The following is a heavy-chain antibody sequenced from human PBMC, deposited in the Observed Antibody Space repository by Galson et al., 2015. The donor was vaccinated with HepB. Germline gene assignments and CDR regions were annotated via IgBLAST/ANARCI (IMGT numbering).Heavy chain of an antibody. D-gene: IGHD5-12*01. Sequence: SVKVSCKASGYTFTSYGISWVRQAPGQGLEWMGWISAYNGNTNYAQKLQGRVTMTTDTSTSTAYMELRSLRSDDTAVYYCARDDVDIVGSCHFDYWGQGTLVTVSS. CDR1: GYTFTSYG. CDR2: ISAYNGNT. CDR3: ARDDVDIVGSCHFDY. J-gene: IGHJ4*02. V-gene: IGHV1-18*04.